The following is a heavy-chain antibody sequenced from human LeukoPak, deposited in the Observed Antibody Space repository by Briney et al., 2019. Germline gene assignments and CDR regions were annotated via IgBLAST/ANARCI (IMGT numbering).Heavy chain of an antibody. J-gene: IGHJ4*02. V-gene: IGHV3-30*02. D-gene: IGHD3-22*01. CDR3: AKIAYDSSGYYYVQFPDY. Sequence: GGSLRLSCAASGFTFSSYGMHWVRQAPGKGLEWVAFIRYDGSNKYYADSVKGRFTISRDNSKNTLYLQMNSLRAEDTAVYYCAKIAYDSSGYYYVQFPDYWGQGTLVTVSS. CDR2: IRYDGSNK. CDR1: GFTFSSYG.